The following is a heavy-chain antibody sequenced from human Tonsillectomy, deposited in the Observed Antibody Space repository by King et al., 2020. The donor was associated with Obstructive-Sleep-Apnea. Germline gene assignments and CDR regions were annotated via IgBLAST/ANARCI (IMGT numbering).Heavy chain of an antibody. J-gene: IGHJ6*02. Sequence: VQLQESGPGLVKPPETLSLTCTVSGGSMSSYYWSWIRQSPGKGLEWIGYIHYSGSTSYNPSLKSRVTISVDMSKNQFSLNLNSVTAADTAVYYCARGHKYQLPGLVDYYYGMDVWGQGTTVTVSS. V-gene: IGHV4-59*01. CDR2: IHYSGST. CDR1: GGSMSSYY. D-gene: IGHD2-2*01. CDR3: ARGHKYQLPGLVDYYYGMDV.